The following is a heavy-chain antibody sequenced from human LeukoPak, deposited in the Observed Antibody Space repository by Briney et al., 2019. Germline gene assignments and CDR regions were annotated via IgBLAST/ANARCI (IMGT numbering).Heavy chain of an antibody. CDR3: AKDPSGDYVGAFDT. J-gene: IGHJ3*02. CDR1: GFTITAYA. CDR2: IGITSEYI. D-gene: IGHD4-17*01. Sequence: GGSLRLSCAASGFTITAYAMSWVRQSPGKGLEWVSGIGITSEYIHYAVSVKGRFTISRDNSKNTVYLEMSSLRAVDAAVYYCAKDPSGDYVGAFDTWGQETMVIVSS. V-gene: IGHV3-23*01.